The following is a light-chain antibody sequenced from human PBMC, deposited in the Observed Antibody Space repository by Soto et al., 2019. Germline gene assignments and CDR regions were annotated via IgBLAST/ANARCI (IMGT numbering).Light chain of an antibody. V-gene: IGKV1-39*01. Sequence: DIQLTQSPSSLSTSIGDTVTITCRASQRINIYLNWYRQKPGKAPELLIYSASNLQSGVPSRFSGSGSGTDFTLTISGLQSEDFATYYCQQSFSTPTFGQGTRLEI. CDR2: SAS. CDR3: QQSFSTPT. J-gene: IGKJ5*01. CDR1: QRINIY.